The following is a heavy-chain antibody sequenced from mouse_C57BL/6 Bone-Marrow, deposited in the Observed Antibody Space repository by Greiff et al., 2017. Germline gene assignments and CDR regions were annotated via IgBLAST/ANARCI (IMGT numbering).Heavy chain of an antibody. D-gene: IGHD1-1*01. J-gene: IGHJ4*01. Sequence: EVKLVESGPELVKPGASVKISCKASGYSFTDYNMNWVKQSNGKSLEWIGVINPNYGTTSYNQKFKGKATLTVDQSSSTAYMQLNSLTSEDSAVYYCARCDYGSSPYAMDYWGQGTSVTVSS. CDR2: INPNYGTT. CDR3: ARCDYGSSPYAMDY. V-gene: IGHV1-39*01. CDR1: GYSFTDYN.